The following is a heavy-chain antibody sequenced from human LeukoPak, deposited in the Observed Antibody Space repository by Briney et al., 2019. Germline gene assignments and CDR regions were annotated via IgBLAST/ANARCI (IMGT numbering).Heavy chain of an antibody. CDR1: GFTFSSSA. CDR3: ARDPPGQQQLGYSYGYVRPKNYYYGMDV. V-gene: IGHV3-23*01. Sequence: GGSLRLSCAASGFTFSSSAMSWVRQAPGKGLEWVSAISGSGGNTYYADSVKGRFTISRDNAKNSLYLQMNSLRAEDTAVYYCARDPPGQQQLGYSYGYVRPKNYYYGMDVWGQGTTVTVSS. D-gene: IGHD5-18*01. CDR2: ISGSGGNT. J-gene: IGHJ6*02.